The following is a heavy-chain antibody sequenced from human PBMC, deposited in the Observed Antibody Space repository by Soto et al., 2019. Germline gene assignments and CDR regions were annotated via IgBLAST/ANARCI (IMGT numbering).Heavy chain of an antibody. Sequence: EPLSLTCAVYGGSFSGYYWSWIRQPPGKGREWIGEIKHSGSTNYNPSLKSRVTISVDPSKNQFSLKLSSVTAADTAVYYCASSYCYDSSGYSLFDYWGQGTLVTVSS. CDR3: ASSYCYDSSGYSLFDY. J-gene: IGHJ4*02. V-gene: IGHV4-34*01. D-gene: IGHD3-22*01. CDR1: GGSFSGYY. CDR2: IKHSGST.